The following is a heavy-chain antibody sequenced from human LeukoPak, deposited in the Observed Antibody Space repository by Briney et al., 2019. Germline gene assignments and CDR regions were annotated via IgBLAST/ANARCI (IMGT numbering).Heavy chain of an antibody. J-gene: IGHJ4*02. D-gene: IGHD5-12*01. CDR2: IYHSGST. Sequence: SETLSLTCAVSGYSISSGYYWGWIRQPPGKGLEWIGSIYHSGSTYYNPSLKSRVTISVDTSKNQFSPKLSSVTAADTAVYYCARYSGYASYYFDYWGQGTLVTVSS. CDR3: ARYSGYASYYFDY. CDR1: GYSISSGYY. V-gene: IGHV4-38-2*01.